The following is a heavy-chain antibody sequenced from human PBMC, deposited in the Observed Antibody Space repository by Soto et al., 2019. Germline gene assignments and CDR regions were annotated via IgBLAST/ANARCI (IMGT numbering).Heavy chain of an antibody. V-gene: IGHV3-23*01. Sequence: GGSLRLSCAASGFTFSNYAMSWVRQAPGKGLEWVSTVSGSDGNTYYADSAKGRFTISRDSSKNTLYLQMNNLRAEDTAVYYCATTNWYSWFDTWGQGTLVTVSS. CDR2: VSGSDGNT. D-gene: IGHD2-21*02. CDR3: ATTNWYSWFDT. J-gene: IGHJ5*02. CDR1: GFTFSNYA.